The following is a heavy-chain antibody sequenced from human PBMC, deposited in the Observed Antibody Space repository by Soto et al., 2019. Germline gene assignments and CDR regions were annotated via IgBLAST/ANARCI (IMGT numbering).Heavy chain of an antibody. V-gene: IGHV3-23*01. CDR2: ISGSGGST. CDR3: AKDRFGSGYDSDYYGMDV. Sequence: GGSLRLSCAASGFTFSSYAMSWVRQAPGKGLEWVSAISGSGGSTYYADSVKGRFTISRDNSKNTLYLQMNSLRVEDTAVYYCAKDRFGSGYDSDYYGMDVWGQGTTVTVSS. D-gene: IGHD5-12*01. CDR1: GFTFSSYA. J-gene: IGHJ6*02.